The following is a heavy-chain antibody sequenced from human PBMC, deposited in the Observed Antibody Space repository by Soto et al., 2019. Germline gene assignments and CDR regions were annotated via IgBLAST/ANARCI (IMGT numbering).Heavy chain of an antibody. D-gene: IGHD5-18*01. CDR1: GFTFSSYV. CDR3: AKNSGYSYGFPFDC. CDR2: ISYDGSNK. J-gene: IGHJ4*02. V-gene: IGHV3-30*18. Sequence: QVQLVESGGGVVQPGRSLRLSCAASGFTFSSYVMHWVRQAPGKGLEWVAVISYDGSNKYYADSVKGRFIISRDNSKNTLYLQMNSLRAEDTAVYYCAKNSGYSYGFPFDCRGQGTLVTVSS.